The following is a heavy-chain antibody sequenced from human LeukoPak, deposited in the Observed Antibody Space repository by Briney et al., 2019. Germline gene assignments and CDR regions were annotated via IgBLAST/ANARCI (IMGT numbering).Heavy chain of an antibody. CDR2: ITNDGSST. D-gene: IGHD5-18*01. V-gene: IGHV3-74*01. J-gene: IGHJ4*02. CDR1: GLTFSSHW. CDR3: ARVDTAMVRTFDY. Sequence: GGSLRLSCAASGLTFSSHWMHWVRQAPGKGLVWVSRITNDGSSTTYADSVKGRFTISRDNAKNTLYLQMNSLRAEDTAIYYCARVDTAMVRTFDYWGQGTLVTVSS.